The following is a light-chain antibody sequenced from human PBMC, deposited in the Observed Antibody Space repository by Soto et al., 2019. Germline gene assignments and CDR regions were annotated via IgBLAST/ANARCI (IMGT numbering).Light chain of an antibody. Sequence: EILMAQSPATLSVSLGERATLSCRASQSVGANLAWYQQKPGQAPRLLIYGASTRATGVPARFSGSDSGTEFTLTISSLQPEDFALYYCQQYNSWPLTFGGGTTVEIK. CDR3: QQYNSWPLT. CDR1: QSVGAN. CDR2: GAS. J-gene: IGKJ4*01. V-gene: IGKV3-15*01.